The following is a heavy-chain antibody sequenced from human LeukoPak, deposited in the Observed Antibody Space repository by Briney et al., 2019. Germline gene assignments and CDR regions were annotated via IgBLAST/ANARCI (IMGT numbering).Heavy chain of an antibody. CDR3: AKDMGTDCSSTSCYEPAFDI. J-gene: IGHJ3*02. CDR2: ISYDGSNK. Sequence: GGSLRLSCAASGFTFSNYGIHWVRQAPGKGLEWVAVISYDGSNKYYADSVKGRFTISRDNSKNTLYLQMNSLRAEDTAVYYCAKDMGTDCSSTSCYEPAFDIWGQGTMATVSS. V-gene: IGHV3-30*18. D-gene: IGHD2-2*01. CDR1: GFTFSNYG.